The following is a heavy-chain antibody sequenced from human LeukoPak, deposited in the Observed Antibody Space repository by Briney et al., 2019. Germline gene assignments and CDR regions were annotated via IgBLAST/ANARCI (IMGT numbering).Heavy chain of an antibody. CDR1: GYTFTSYA. V-gene: IGHV1-69*13. Sequence: ASVKVSCKASGYTFTSYAISWVRQAPGQGLEWMGGIIPIFGTANYAQKFQGRVTITADESTSTAYMELSSLRSEDTAVYYCARDRAAAGHYYYYMDVWGKGTTVTVSS. CDR3: ARDRAAAGHYYYYMDV. D-gene: IGHD6-13*01. J-gene: IGHJ6*03. CDR2: IIPIFGTA.